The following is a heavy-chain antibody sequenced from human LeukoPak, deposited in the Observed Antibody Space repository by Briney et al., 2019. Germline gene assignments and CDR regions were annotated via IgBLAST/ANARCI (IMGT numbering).Heavy chain of an antibody. D-gene: IGHD6-13*01. CDR1: GYTFTSYD. CDR2: MNPNSGNT. CDR3: ARSSGGTGSSWPIDY. V-gene: IGHV1-8*01. J-gene: IGHJ4*02. Sequence: ASVTVSCTSSGYTFTSYDINWVRQAPGQGLEWMGWMNPNSGNTGYSQKFQGRVTMTRYTSISTAYMELSSLRSEDTAVYYCARSSGGTGSSWPIDYWGQGTLVTVSS.